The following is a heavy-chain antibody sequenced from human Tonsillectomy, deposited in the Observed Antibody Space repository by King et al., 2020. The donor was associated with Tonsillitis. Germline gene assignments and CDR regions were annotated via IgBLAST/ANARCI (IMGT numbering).Heavy chain of an antibody. Sequence: VQLVESGGGLVQPGGSLRLSCAASGFTFSSYWMNWVRQAPGKGLEWVANIDQDGREQYYVDFVKGRFPISRDNAKNSLYLQMNSLRAEDTAVYYCAREDFIGVGGIAIWGQGTMVTVSS. CDR1: GFTFSSYW. CDR2: IDQDGREQ. D-gene: IGHD1-26*01. J-gene: IGHJ3*02. CDR3: AREDFIGVGGIAI. V-gene: IGHV3-7*03.